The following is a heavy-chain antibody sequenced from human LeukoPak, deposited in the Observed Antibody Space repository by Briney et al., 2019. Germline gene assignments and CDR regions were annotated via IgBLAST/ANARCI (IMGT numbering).Heavy chain of an antibody. CDR3: ARGDQRITMVRGVITH. Sequence: GGSLRLSCAASGFTFSSYWMSWVRQAPGKGLEWVANIKQDGSEKYHVDSVKGRFTISRDNAKNSLYLQMNSLRAEDTAVYYCARGDQRITMVRGVITHWGQGTLVTVSS. CDR1: GFTFSSYW. CDR2: IKQDGSEK. J-gene: IGHJ4*02. V-gene: IGHV3-7*03. D-gene: IGHD3-10*01.